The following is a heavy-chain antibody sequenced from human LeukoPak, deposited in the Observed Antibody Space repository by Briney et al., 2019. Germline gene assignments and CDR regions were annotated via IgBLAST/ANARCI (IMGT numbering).Heavy chain of an antibody. CDR2: INPNSGGT. CDR1: GYTFTGYY. D-gene: IGHD2-21*02. Sequence: ASVKVSCKASGYTFTGYYMHWVRQAPGQGLEWMGWINPNSGGTNYAQKFQGRVTMTRDTSISTAYMELSRLRSDDTAVYYCARSATVYCGGDCYSFDYYYYMDVWGKGTTVTISS. CDR3: ARSATVYCGGDCYSFDYYYYMDV. V-gene: IGHV1-2*02. J-gene: IGHJ6*03.